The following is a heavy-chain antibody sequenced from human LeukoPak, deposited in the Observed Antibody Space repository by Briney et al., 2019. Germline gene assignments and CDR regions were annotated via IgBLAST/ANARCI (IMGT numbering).Heavy chain of an antibody. Sequence: GRSLRLSCAASGFSFSNSAMHWVCQAPGKGLEWVAVISFDGTNKYYADSVKGRFTISRDNSKNTLYVQMNSLRGDDTGVYYCASASTSRPRFFDSWGQGTLVTVSS. CDR2: ISFDGTNK. CDR3: ASASTSRPRFFDS. D-gene: IGHD2-21*01. J-gene: IGHJ4*02. CDR1: GFSFSNSA. V-gene: IGHV3-30-3*01.